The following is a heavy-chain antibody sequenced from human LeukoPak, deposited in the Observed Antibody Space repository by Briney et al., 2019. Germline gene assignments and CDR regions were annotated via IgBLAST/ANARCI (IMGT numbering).Heavy chain of an antibody. J-gene: IGHJ4*02. CDR2: ISTRATTI. V-gene: IGHV3-48*03. D-gene: IGHD6-19*01. CDR3: ARGWYSSGWSLDY. CDR1: GFTFGNYE. Sequence: GGSLRLSCAASGFTFGNYEMNWVRQAPGKGLEWVSYISTRATTIYYTDSVKGRFTISRDNANNSLYLQMNSLRAEDAAVYYCARGWYSSGWSLDYWGQGTLVTVSS.